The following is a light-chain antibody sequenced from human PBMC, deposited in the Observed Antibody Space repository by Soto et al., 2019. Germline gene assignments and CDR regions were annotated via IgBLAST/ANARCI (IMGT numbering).Light chain of an antibody. Sequence: NFMLTQPHSVSESPGKTVTISCTRSSGSIASNYVQWYQQRPGSAPTTVIYEDNQRPSGVPDRFSGSIDSSSNSASLTISGLKTEDEADYYCQSYDSSINWVFGGGTMLTVL. V-gene: IGLV6-57*03. CDR2: EDN. CDR3: QSYDSSINWV. J-gene: IGLJ3*02. CDR1: SGSIASNY.